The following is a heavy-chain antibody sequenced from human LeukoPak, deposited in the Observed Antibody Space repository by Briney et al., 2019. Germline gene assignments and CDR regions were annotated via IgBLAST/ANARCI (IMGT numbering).Heavy chain of an antibody. Sequence: GGSLRLSCAASGFTFSSYWMSWVRQVPGKGLEWVANIDQDGSEKYYVDSVKGRFTISRDNAKNSLYLQMNSLRAEDTAVYYCAQGCSTTSCPDFWGQGTLVTVSS. J-gene: IGHJ4*02. V-gene: IGHV3-7*01. CDR1: GFTFSSYW. D-gene: IGHD2-2*01. CDR2: IDQDGSEK. CDR3: AQGCSTTSCPDF.